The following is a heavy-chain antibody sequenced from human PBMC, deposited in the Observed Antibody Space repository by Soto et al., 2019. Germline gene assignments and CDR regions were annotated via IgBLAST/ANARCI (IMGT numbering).Heavy chain of an antibody. Sequence: SETLSLTCTVSGGSISSYYWSWIRQPPGKGLEWIGYIYYSGSTNYNPSLKSRVTISVDTSKNQFSLKLSSVTAADTAVYYCARHRGYNWNDDQRGPYYYMDVWGKGTTVTVSS. V-gene: IGHV4-59*08. CDR3: ARHRGYNWNDDQRGPYYYMDV. CDR2: IYYSGST. J-gene: IGHJ6*03. D-gene: IGHD1-20*01. CDR1: GGSISSYY.